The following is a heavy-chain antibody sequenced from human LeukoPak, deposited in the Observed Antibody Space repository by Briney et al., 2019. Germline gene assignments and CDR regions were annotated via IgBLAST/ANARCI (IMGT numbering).Heavy chain of an antibody. CDR3: ARGAPDSSFGFDI. V-gene: IGHV4-30-2*01. D-gene: IGHD3-22*01. CDR1: GGSISSGGYS. CDR2: IYHSGST. J-gene: IGHJ3*02. Sequence: PSETLSLTCAVSGGSISSGGYSWSWLRQPPGKGLEWIGYIYHSGSTYYNPSLKSRVTISVDRSKNQFSLKLSSVTAADTAVYYCARGAPDSSFGFDIWGQGTMVTVSS.